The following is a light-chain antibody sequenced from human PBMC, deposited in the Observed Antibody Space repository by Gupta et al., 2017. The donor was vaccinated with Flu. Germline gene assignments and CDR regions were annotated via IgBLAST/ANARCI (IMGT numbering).Light chain of an antibody. CDR2: GAS. V-gene: IGKV3-20*01. CDR1: QSVSSSY. CDR3: QQYGSSPLT. J-gene: IGKJ1*01. Sequence: EIVLTQSPGTLSLSPGERATLSCRASQSVSSSYLAWDQQKPGQAPRLLIYGASSRATGIPDRFSGSWSGTDFTFTISRLEPEDFSVYYCQQYGSSPLTFGQGTKVEIK.